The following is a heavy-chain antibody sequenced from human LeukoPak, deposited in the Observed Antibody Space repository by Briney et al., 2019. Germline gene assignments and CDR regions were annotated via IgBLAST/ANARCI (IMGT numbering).Heavy chain of an antibody. CDR2: ISSSSSST. V-gene: IGHV3-21*04. J-gene: IGHJ4*02. Sequence: PGGSLRLSCVASGFTFSSYTMSWVRQAPGKGLEWVSDISSSSSSTSYADSVKGRFTISRDNAKTSLFLPINSLRAEDTAVYYCAPSCGSDCPGAYWGQGTLVTVSS. D-gene: IGHD2-21*02. CDR1: GFTFSSYT. CDR3: APSCGSDCPGAY.